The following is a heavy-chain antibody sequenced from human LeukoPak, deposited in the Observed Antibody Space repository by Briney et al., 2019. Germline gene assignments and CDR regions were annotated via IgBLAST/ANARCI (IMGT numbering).Heavy chain of an antibody. CDR3: ARPAATASHDAFDI. V-gene: IGHV5-51*01. Sequence: GESLKISCKGSGYSFMNYWIGWVRQMPGKGLEWMGIINPRDSDTRNSPSFQGQVTISVDKSIGTAYLQWRSLKASDTAMYYCARPAATASHDAFDIWGQGTMVTVSS. CDR2: INPRDSDT. CDR1: GYSFMNYW. D-gene: IGHD6-13*01. J-gene: IGHJ3*02.